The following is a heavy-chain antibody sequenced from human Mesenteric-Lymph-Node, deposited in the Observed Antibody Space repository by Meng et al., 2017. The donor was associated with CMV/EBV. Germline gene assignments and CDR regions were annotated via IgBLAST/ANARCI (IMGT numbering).Heavy chain of an antibody. J-gene: IGHJ6*02. V-gene: IGHV3-66*02. CDR3: ARDRVYCSSLSCDNYSYYGMDV. CDR1: GFTVSSNY. CDR2: IYSGGST. D-gene: IGHD2-2*02. Sequence: LSLTCAASGFTVSSNYMSWVRQAPGKGLEWVSVIYSGGSTYYADSVKGRFTISRDNSKSTLSLQINSLRAEDTAVYYCARDRVYCSSLSCDNYSYYGMDVWGQGTTVTVSS.